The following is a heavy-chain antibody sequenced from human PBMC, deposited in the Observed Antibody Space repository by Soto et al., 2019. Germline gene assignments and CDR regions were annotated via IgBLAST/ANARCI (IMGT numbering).Heavy chain of an antibody. CDR2: MNPNSGNT. Sequence: ASVKVSCKASGYTFTSYDINWVRQATGQGLEWMGWMNPNSGNTGYAQKFQGRVTMTRNTSISTAYMELSSLRFEDTAVYYCARGSFGPVRLGYWGQGTLVTVSS. CDR1: GYTFTSYD. V-gene: IGHV1-8*01. J-gene: IGHJ4*02. D-gene: IGHD3-16*01. CDR3: ARGSFGPVRLGY.